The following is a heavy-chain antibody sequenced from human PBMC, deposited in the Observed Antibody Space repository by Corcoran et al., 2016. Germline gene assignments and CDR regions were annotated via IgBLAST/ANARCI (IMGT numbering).Heavy chain of an antibody. CDR3: ARSQYYYDSSGYYY. CDR2: ISSSSGYI. Sequence: EVQLVESGGGLVKPGGSLRLSCAASGFTFSSYSMNWVRQAPGKGLEWVSSISSSSGYIYYADSVKGRFTISRDNAKNSLYLQMNSLRAEDTAVYYCARSQYYYDSSGYYYWGQGTLVTVSS. V-gene: IGHV3-21*01. J-gene: IGHJ4*02. D-gene: IGHD3-22*01. CDR1: GFTFSSYS.